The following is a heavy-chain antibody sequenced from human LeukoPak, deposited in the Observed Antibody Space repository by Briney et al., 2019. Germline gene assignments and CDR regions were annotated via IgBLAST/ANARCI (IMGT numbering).Heavy chain of an antibody. CDR3: AKGVRLWFAFYFDY. CDR2: ISGNGYNT. J-gene: IGHJ4*02. CDR1: GFTLGNYA. V-gene: IGHV3-23*01. D-gene: IGHD3-10*01. Sequence: GGSLRLSCAASGFTLGNYAMSGVRQAPGKGLEWVSAISGNGYNTYYADSVKGRFTISSESSGNTLYLQMHNLRAEDTAVYYCAKGVRLWFAFYFDYWGQGTLVTVSS.